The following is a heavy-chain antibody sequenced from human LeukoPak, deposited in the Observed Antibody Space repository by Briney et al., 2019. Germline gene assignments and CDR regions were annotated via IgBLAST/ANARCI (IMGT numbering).Heavy chain of an antibody. CDR3: AKTHRGSLGKGGDAFDI. CDR1: GFTFSSYA. D-gene: IGHD7-27*01. J-gene: IGHJ3*02. Sequence: QPGGSLRLSCAASGFTFSSYAMSWVRQAPGKGLEWVSAISGSGGSTYYADSVKGRFTISRDNSKNTLYLQMNSLRAEDTAVYYCAKTHRGSLGKGGDAFDIWGQGTMVTVSS. CDR2: ISGSGGST. V-gene: IGHV3-23*01.